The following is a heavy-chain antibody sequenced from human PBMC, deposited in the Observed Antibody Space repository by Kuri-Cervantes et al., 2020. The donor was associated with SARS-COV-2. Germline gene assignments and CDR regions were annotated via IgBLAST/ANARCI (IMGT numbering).Heavy chain of an antibody. J-gene: IGHJ4*02. D-gene: IGHD6-6*01. V-gene: IGHV3-21*01. CDR3: ASPRNQYSSSSPFDY. Sequence: GESLKISCAASGFTFSNAWMSWVRQAPGKGLEWVSSISSSSSYIYYADSVKGRFTISRDNAKNSLYLQMNSLRAEDTAVYYCASPRNQYSSSSPFDYWGQGALVTVSS. CDR2: ISSSSSYI. CDR1: GFTFSNAW.